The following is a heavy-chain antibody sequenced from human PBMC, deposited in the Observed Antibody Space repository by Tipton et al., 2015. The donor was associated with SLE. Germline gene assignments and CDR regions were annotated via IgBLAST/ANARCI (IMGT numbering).Heavy chain of an antibody. Sequence: SLRLSCEASGFTIGDYTMHWVRQAPGKGLEWVAFISYDGSDKNYADSVEGRFTISRDNSKNTLFLQMNSLRAEDTAVYFCARVFSSYSFDYWGQGTLVAVSS. CDR2: ISYDGSDK. CDR1: GFTIGDYT. V-gene: IGHV3-30*04. J-gene: IGHJ4*02. CDR3: ARVFSSYSFDY.